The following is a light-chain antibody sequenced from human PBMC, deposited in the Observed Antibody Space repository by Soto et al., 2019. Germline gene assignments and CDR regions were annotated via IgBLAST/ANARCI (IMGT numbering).Light chain of an antibody. CDR3: STYTSSSTDYV. Sequence: QSVLTQPASVSGSPGQSITISCTGTSSDVGGYNYVSWYQQHPGKAPKLMIYEVSNRPSGVSNRFSGSKSCNTTSLTISGLHAEDEANYYCSTYTSSSTDYVFGTGTKLTDL. J-gene: IGLJ1*01. V-gene: IGLV2-14*01. CDR1: SSDVGGYNY. CDR2: EVS.